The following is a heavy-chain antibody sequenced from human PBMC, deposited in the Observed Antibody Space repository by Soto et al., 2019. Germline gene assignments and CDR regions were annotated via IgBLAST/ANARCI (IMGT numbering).Heavy chain of an antibody. J-gene: IGHJ4*02. CDR1: GYSISSSNW. D-gene: IGHD1-26*01. Sequence: QVQLQESGPGLVKPSDTLSLTCAVSGYSISSSNWWGWIRQHPGKGLEWIGYIYYSGTTYDNPSLKSRVTMSVDTSKNQFSLKLTSVTAVDTAVYYCARREIQGPIDYWGQGTLVTVSS. V-gene: IGHV4-28*01. CDR2: IYYSGTT. CDR3: ARREIQGPIDY.